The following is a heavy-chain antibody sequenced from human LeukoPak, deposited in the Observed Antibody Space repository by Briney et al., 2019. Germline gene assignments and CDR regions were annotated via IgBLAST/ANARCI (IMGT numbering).Heavy chain of an antibody. J-gene: IGHJ4*02. CDR3: ASPRSGYRYTFDY. D-gene: IGHD3-22*01. CDR1: AASISNYY. CDR2: ISTSGST. Sequence: SETLSLTCAVSAASISNYYWSWIRQAPGKGLEWIGYISTSGSTNYNPSLKSRVSISLDTSKNRFSLNLNFVTAADTAVYYCASPRSGYRYTFDYWGQGALVTVSS. V-gene: IGHV4-4*09.